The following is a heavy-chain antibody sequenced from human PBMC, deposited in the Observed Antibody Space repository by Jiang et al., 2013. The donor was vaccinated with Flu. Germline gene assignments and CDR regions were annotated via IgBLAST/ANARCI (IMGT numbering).Heavy chain of an antibody. J-gene: IGHJ6*02. D-gene: IGHD4-11*01. CDR1: GFSFSRNT. CDR2: ISRDSNYI. CDR3: AREKPSKTYVHYYVWTS. V-gene: IGHV3-21*01. Sequence: VQLVESGGGLVEPGGFLTLSCAASGFSFSRNTMNWVRQAPGMGLEWVASISRDSNYIYYADSLKGRFTISRDNARNSLFLQLDSLRAEDSAVYYCAREKPSKTYVHYYVWTSGPRHHGHRLL.